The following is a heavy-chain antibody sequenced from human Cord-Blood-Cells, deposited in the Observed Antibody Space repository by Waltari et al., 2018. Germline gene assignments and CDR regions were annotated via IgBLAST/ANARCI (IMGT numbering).Heavy chain of an antibody. CDR2: IYYSGST. D-gene: IGHD5-18*01. V-gene: IGHV4-39*01. CDR3: ATVSGYSYGYWYFDL. J-gene: IGHJ2*01. Sequence: QLQLQESGPGLVKPSETLSLTRTVSGGSISSSSYYWGWIRQPPGKGLEWIGSIYYSGSTYYNPSLKSRVTISVDTSKNQFSLKLSSVTAADTAVYYCATVSGYSYGYWYFDLWGRGTLVTVSS. CDR1: GGSISSSSYY.